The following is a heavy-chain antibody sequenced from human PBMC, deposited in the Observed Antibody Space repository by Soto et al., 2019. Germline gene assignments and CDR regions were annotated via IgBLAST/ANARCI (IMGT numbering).Heavy chain of an antibody. J-gene: IGHJ4*02. V-gene: IGHV4-34*01. CDR3: ARNEGGAAADRPLDY. Sequence: TETLSLTCACCGESFIGYYWSWIRQPPGKGLEWIGNIYYSGSTYYNPSLKSRVTISVDTSKNQFSLKLSSVTAADTAVYYFARNEGGAAADRPLDYWGQGSMVT. D-gene: IGHD6-13*01. CDR1: GESFIGYY. CDR2: IYYSGST.